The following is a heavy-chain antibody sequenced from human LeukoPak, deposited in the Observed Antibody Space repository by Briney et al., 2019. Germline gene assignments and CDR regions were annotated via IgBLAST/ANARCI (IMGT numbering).Heavy chain of an antibody. Sequence: EGSLRLSCAASGFTFNSFSMNWVRQAPGKGLEWVSYISSISTIIYYAGSVKGRFTISRDNAKNSLYLQMNSLRAEDTAVYYCARDPLGVVVVAATNYYYYYGMDVWGQGTTVTVSS. CDR3: ARDPLGVVVVAATNYYYYYGMDV. CDR1: GFTFNSFS. CDR2: ISSISTII. V-gene: IGHV3-48*04. J-gene: IGHJ6*02. D-gene: IGHD2-15*01.